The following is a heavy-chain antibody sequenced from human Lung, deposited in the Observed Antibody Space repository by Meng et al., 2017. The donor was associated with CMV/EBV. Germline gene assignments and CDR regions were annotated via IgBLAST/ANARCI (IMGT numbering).Heavy chain of an antibody. D-gene: IGHD3-10*01. CDR3: ARVPRSRYYYYGMDV. J-gene: IGHJ6*02. CDR2: ISSSGSTI. CDR1: GFTFSSYE. Sequence: GGSLRLXCAASGFTFSSYEMNWVRQAPGKGLEWVSYISSSGSTIYYADSVKGRFTISRDNAKNSLYLQMNSLRAEDTAVYYCARVPRSRYYYYGMDVWGQGNTVTV. V-gene: IGHV3-48*03.